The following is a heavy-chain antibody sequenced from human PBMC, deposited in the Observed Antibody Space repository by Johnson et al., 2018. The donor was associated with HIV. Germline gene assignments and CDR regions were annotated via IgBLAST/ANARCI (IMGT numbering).Heavy chain of an antibody. CDR1: GFTFSSYW. J-gene: IGHJ3*02. D-gene: IGHD3-10*01. CDR3: ASTGSGSDDAFDI. CDR2: IKQDGSEK. V-gene: IGHV3-7*02. Sequence: VLLVESGGGLVQPGGSLRLSCAASGFTFSSYWMSWVRQAPGKGLEWVANIKQDGSEKYYVDSVKGRLTISRDNSKNTLYLQMNSLRAEDTAVYYCASTGSGSDDAFDIWGQGTMVTVSS.